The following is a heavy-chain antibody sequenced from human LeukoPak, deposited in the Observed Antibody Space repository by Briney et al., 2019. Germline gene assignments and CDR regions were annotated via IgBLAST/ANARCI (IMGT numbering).Heavy chain of an antibody. CDR1: GGSISSRSYH. D-gene: IGHD7-27*01. J-gene: IGHJ4*02. V-gene: IGHV4-39*01. CDR2: IYYSGST. CDR3: ARRRESKLGIVVRYFDY. Sequence: SETLSLTCTVSGGSISSRSYHWGWIRQPPGKGLEWIGSIYYSGSTYYNPSLKSRVTISVDTSKNQFSLKLSSVTAADTAVYYCARRRESKLGIVVRYFDYWGQGTLVTVSS.